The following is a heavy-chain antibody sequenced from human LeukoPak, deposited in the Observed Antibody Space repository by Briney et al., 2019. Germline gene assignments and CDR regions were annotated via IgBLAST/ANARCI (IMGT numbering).Heavy chain of an antibody. CDR3: ARLSLVAGSVDY. D-gene: IGHD6-19*01. V-gene: IGHV4-39*01. J-gene: IGHJ4*02. Sequence: KTSETLSLTCTVSGGSISSSSYYWGWIRQPPGKGLEWIGSIYYSGSTYYHPSLKSRVTISVDTSKSQFSLKLSSVTAADTAVYYCARLSLVAGSVDYWGQGTLVTVSS. CDR2: IYYSGST. CDR1: GGSISSSSYY.